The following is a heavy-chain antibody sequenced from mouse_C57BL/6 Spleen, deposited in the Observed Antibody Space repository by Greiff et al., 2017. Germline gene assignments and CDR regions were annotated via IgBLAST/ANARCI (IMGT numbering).Heavy chain of an antibody. CDR3: ASGPFYYAMDY. CDR2: IHPSDSDT. CDR1: GYTFTSYW. J-gene: IGHJ4*01. Sequence: QVQLKQPGAELVKPGASVKVSCKASGYTFTSYWMHWVKQRPGQGLEWIGRIHPSDSDTNYNQKFKGKATLTVDKSSSTAYMQLSSLTSEDSAVYYCASGPFYYAMDYWGQGTSVTVSS. V-gene: IGHV1-74*01.